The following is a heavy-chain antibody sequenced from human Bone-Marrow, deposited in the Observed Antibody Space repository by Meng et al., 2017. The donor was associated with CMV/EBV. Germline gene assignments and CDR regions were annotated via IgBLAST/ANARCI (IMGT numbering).Heavy chain of an antibody. V-gene: IGHV4-39*07. J-gene: IGHJ3*02. Sequence: IRRSRFSCGLIRQHPAKGLEWTGIIYYSGSTYYNPSLKSLVTISVDTSKNQFSLKLRSVTPVDTAVYYCAREKNYYDSSGYYGAFDIWGQGTMVTVSS. CDR1: IRRSRFS. CDR2: IYYSGST. D-gene: IGHD3-22*01. CDR3: AREKNYYDSSGYYGAFDI.